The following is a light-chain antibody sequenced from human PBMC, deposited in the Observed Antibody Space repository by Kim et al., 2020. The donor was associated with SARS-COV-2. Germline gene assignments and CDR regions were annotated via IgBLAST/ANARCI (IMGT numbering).Light chain of an antibody. Sequence: QSVLTQPPSVSEAPRQRVTISCSGSSSNIGNNAVNWYQQLPGKAPKLLIYYDDLLPSGVSDRFSGSKSGTSASLAISGLQSEDEADYYCAAWDDSLRYVFGTGTKVTVL. J-gene: IGLJ1*01. CDR2: YDD. CDR1: SSNIGNNA. V-gene: IGLV1-36*01. CDR3: AAWDDSLRYV.